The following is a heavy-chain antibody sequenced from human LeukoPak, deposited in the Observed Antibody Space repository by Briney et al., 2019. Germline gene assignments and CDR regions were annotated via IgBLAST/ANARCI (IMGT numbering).Heavy chain of an antibody. CDR3: ARVYYYDSSGYPGY. D-gene: IGHD3-22*01. CDR2: ISYDGSNK. V-gene: IGHV3-30*04. Sequence: PGGSLRLSCAASGFTFSSYAMHWVRQAPGKGLEWVAVISYDGSNKYYADSVKGRFTISRDNSKNTLYLQMNSLRAEDTAVYYCARVYYYDSSGYPGYWGQGTLVTVSS. J-gene: IGHJ4*02. CDR1: GFTFSSYA.